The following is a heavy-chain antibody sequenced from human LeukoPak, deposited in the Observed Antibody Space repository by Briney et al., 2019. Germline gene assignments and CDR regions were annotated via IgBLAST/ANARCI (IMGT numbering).Heavy chain of an antibody. CDR3: ATSPVTTWWFDP. V-gene: IGHV4-61*02. CDR1: GGSISTSNYS. CDR2: MYSSGTT. Sequence: SETLSLTCTVSGGSISTSNYSWNWIRQPAGKGLEWIGRMYSSGTTNYNPSLKSRVTISVDTSKNQFSLKLSSVTASDTAVYYCATSPVTTWWFDPWGRGTLVTVSS. J-gene: IGHJ5*02. D-gene: IGHD4-17*01.